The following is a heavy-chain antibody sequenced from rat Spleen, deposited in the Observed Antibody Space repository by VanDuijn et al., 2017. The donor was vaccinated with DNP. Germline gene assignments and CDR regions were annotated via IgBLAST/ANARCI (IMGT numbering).Heavy chain of an antibody. D-gene: IGHD1-12*01. CDR2: ITSSDANA. CDR3: ARFDGYSYLYLMDV. J-gene: IGHJ4*01. V-gene: IGHV5-31*01. Sequence: EVQLVESGGDLVQPGRSLNLSCVASGFTFKNYWMTWIRQVPGKGREWVASITSSDANAYYPDSVKGRFTISRDNAQDTLYLQMNSLRPEDTATYYCARFDGYSYLYLMDVWGQGTSVTVSS. CDR1: GFTFKNYW.